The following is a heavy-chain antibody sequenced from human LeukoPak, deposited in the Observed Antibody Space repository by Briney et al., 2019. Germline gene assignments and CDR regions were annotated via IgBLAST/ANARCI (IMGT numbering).Heavy chain of an antibody. Sequence: SETLSLTCSVSGDSMNGYYWIWIRQTAGKGLEWIGRLFTGGNAECNPSLKSRVTMSVETSKSQFSLKLTSVTAADTAIYYCARGLRWDSGDDWGPEPWGQGVLVTVSS. CDR1: GDSMNGYY. CDR3: ARGLRWDSGDDWGPEP. CDR2: LFTGGNA. D-gene: IGHD5-12*01. J-gene: IGHJ5*02. V-gene: IGHV4-4*07.